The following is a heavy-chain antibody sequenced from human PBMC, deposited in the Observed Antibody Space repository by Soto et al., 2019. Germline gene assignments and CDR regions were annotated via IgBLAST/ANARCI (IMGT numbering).Heavy chain of an antibody. CDR1: GFTFRHYG. Sequence: QVQLVKSGGGVVQPGRSLRLSCAASGFTFRHYGMHWVRQAPGKGLEWVAVIWYDGTNKYYVDSVKGRFTISRDNSKNTLYLQMSSLRAEDTAVYYCARDRERYDYGSGSYASDYWGQGTLVTVSS. CDR3: ARDRERYDYGSGSYASDY. V-gene: IGHV3-33*01. J-gene: IGHJ4*02. CDR2: IWYDGTNK. D-gene: IGHD3-10*01.